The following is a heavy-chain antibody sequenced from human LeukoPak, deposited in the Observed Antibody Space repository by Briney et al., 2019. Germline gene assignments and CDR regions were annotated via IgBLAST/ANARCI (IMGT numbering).Heavy chain of an antibody. Sequence: SETLSLTCTVSGGSISSYYWSWIRQPPGKGLEWIGYIYYSGTTNYNPSLKSPVTISVDTSKNQFSLKLSSVTAADTAVYYCARGVYIAAAQYGYWGQGTLVTVSS. J-gene: IGHJ4*02. CDR3: ARGVYIAAAQYGY. V-gene: IGHV4-59*01. D-gene: IGHD6-13*01. CDR1: GGSISSYY. CDR2: IYYSGTT.